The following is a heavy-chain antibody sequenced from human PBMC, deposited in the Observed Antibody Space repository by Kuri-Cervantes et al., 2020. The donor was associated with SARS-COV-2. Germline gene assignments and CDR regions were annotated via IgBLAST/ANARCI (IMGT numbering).Heavy chain of an antibody. Sequence: SETLSLTCTVSGGSISSYYWSWIRQPPGKGLEWIGYIYHSGSTNYNPSLKSRVTISVDTSKNQFSLKLSSVTAADTAVYYCARGVVGYCTNGVCYRPYYYGMDVWGQGTTVTVSS. V-gene: IGHV4-59*12. J-gene: IGHJ6*02. D-gene: IGHD2-8*01. CDR3: ARGVVGYCTNGVCYRPYYYGMDV. CDR2: IYHSGST. CDR1: GGSISSYY.